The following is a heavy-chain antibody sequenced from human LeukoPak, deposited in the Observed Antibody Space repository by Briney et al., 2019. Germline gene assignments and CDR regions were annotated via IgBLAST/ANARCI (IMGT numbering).Heavy chain of an antibody. J-gene: IGHJ5*02. V-gene: IGHV3-74*01. D-gene: IGHD4-17*01. CDR1: GFTFSSYA. CDR2: INSDGSST. CDR3: ARAITGDDYGDYVFLDP. Sequence: PGGSLRLSCAASGFTFSSYAMSWVRQAPGKGLVWVSRINSDGSSTSYADSVKGRFTISRDNAKNTLYLQMNSLRAEDTAVYYCARAITGDDYGDYVFLDPWGQGTLVTVSS.